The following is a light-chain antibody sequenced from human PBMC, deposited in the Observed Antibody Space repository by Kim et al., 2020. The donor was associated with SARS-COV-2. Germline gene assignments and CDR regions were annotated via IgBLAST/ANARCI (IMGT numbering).Light chain of an antibody. Sequence: TVAGTGSGGGIARYYVQRYQRRPGSSPATEICVNNQRPSGVPDRCSGSIDGSSSAASLTVSRLKTEDGADCCCQSYDSSDHVVLGGGTKLTVL. V-gene: IGLV6-57*01. CDR1: GGGIARYY. CDR2: VNN. CDR3: QSYDSSDHVV. J-gene: IGLJ2*01.